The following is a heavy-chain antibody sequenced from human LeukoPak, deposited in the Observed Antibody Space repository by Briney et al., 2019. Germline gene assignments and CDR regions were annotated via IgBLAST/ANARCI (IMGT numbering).Heavy chain of an antibody. CDR2: INQDTSEI. CDR3: AKAIGGSSYSPPHM. CDR1: GFTFTTYW. D-gene: IGHD2-15*01. V-gene: IGHV3-7*03. J-gene: IGHJ3*02. Sequence: GGSLRLSCAASGFTFTTYWMNWYRQAPGQGLEWVGNINQDTSEINYVHSVKGRFTISRDNSKNTLYLQMNRLRVEDTAVYFCAKAIGGSSYSPPHMWGEGTTV.